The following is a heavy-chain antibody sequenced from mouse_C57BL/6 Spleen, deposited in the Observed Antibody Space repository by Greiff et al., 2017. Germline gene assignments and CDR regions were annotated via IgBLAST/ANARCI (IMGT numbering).Heavy chain of an antibody. V-gene: IGHV1-50*01. CDR1: GYTFTSYW. J-gene: IGHJ2*01. CDR3: ARWGAFDY. Sequence: QVHVKQPGAELVKPGASVKLSCKASGYTFTSYWMQWVKQRPGQGLGWIGEIDPSDSYTNYNQKFKGKATLTVDTSSSTAYMQLSSLTSEDSAVYYCARWGAFDYWGQGTTLTVSS. CDR2: IDPSDSYT.